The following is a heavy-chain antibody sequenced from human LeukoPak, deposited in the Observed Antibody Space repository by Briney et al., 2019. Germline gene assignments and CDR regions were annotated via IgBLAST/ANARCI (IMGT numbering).Heavy chain of an antibody. V-gene: IGHV3-30*18. CDR1: GFTFSSYG. CDR2: ISYDGSNK. CDR3: AKDRVVVPPIYYYYYGMDV. J-gene: IGHJ6*02. D-gene: IGHD2-15*01. Sequence: PGGSLRLSCAASGFTFSSYGMHWVRQAPGKGLEWVAVISYDGSNKYYADSVKGRFTISRDNSKNTLYLQMNSLRAEDTAVYYCAKDRVVVPPIYYYYYGMDVWGQGTTVTVSS.